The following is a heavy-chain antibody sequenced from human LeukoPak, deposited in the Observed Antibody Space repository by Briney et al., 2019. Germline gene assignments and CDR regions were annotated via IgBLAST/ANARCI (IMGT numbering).Heavy chain of an antibody. CDR3: ATVRSYYYYMDV. J-gene: IGHJ6*03. Sequence: ASVKVSCKASGYTFTSYYMHWVRQAPGQGLEWMGIINPSGGSTSYAQKFQGRVTMTRDMSTSTVYMELSSLRSEDTAVYYCATVRSYYYYMDVWGKGTTVTVSS. CDR1: GYTFTSYY. V-gene: IGHV1-46*01. CDR2: INPSGGST.